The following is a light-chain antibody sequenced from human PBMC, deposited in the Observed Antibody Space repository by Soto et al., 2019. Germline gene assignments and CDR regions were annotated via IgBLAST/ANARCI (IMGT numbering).Light chain of an antibody. CDR2: GAS. V-gene: IGKV3-20*01. CDR1: QSVSNNY. J-gene: IGKJ1*01. Sequence: EIVLTQSPGTLSLSPGERATLSCRASQSVSNNYLAWYQQKPGQAPRLLIYGASNRANGIPDRFSRSGSGTDFTLTISKLEPEDYAVYYCQQYGSSGTFGQGTKVEIK. CDR3: QQYGSSGT.